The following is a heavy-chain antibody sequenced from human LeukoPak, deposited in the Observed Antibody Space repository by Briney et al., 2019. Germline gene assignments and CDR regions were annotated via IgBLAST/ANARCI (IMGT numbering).Heavy chain of an antibody. D-gene: IGHD4-17*01. Sequence: GGSLRLSCAASGFTFSDYYMSWIRQAPGKGLEWVSYISSSGSTIYYADSVKGRFTISGDNAKNSLYLQMNSLRAEDTAVYYCARGGDYVYYNYYYGMDVWGQGTTVTVSS. CDR3: ARGGDYVYYNYYYGMDV. J-gene: IGHJ6*02. CDR1: GFTFSDYY. CDR2: ISSSGSTI. V-gene: IGHV3-11*01.